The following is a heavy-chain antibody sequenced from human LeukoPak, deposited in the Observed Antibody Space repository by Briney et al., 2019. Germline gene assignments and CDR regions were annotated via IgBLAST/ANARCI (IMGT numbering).Heavy chain of an antibody. Sequence: RGSLRLSCAASGFTFSTYWMSWVRQAPGKGLEWLANIKEDGSEKYYGDSVKGRFTISRDNAKNSLYLQMNSLRAEDTAVYYCARDSSGYQWGQGTLVTVSS. J-gene: IGHJ4*02. CDR3: ARDSSGYQ. CDR1: GFTFSTYW. D-gene: IGHD3-22*01. CDR2: IKEDGSEK. V-gene: IGHV3-7*01.